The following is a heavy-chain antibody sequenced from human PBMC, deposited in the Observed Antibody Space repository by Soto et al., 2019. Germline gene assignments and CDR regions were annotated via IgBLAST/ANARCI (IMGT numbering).Heavy chain of an antibody. J-gene: IGHJ4*02. CDR1: GGSFNAYY. Sequence: SETLCLTCAVYGGSFNAYYWSWIRQPPGKGLEWIGEINHSGSASYNPSLKSRVTISVDTSKNQFSLKMSSVTAADTAVYYCASRLIVEVPGAGNGYFDYWGQGTLVTVSS. CDR3: ASRLIVEVPGAGNGYFDY. CDR2: INHSGSA. D-gene: IGHD2-2*01. V-gene: IGHV4-34*01.